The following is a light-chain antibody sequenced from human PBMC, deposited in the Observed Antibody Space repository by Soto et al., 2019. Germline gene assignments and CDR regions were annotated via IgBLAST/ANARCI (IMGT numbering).Light chain of an antibody. Sequence: EIVMTQSPATLSVSPGERATLSCRASQSVSSKLGWYQQKPGQAPRLLIYGASIRATGIPVRFSGSGSGTEFTLTISSLQSEDFAVYYCQQYNNWPRTFGPGTKVDIK. CDR2: GAS. CDR1: QSVSSK. CDR3: QQYNNWPRT. V-gene: IGKV3-15*01. J-gene: IGKJ3*01.